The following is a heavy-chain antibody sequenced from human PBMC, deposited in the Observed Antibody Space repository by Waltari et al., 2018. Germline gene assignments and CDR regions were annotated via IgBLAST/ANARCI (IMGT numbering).Heavy chain of an antibody. V-gene: IGHV3-30-3*01. CDR2: ISYDGSNK. CDR1: GFTFSSYA. Sequence: QVQLVESGGGVVQPGRSLRLSCAASGFTFSSYAMHWVRQAPGKGLEWVAVISYDGSNKYYADSVKGRFTISRDNSKNTLYLQMNSLRAEDTAVYYCARDFTPSGWYRGPFYYWGQGTLVTVSS. D-gene: IGHD6-19*01. J-gene: IGHJ4*02. CDR3: ARDFTPSGWYRGPFYY.